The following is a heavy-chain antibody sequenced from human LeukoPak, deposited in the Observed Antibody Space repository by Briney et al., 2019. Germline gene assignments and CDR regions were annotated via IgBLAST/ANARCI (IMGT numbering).Heavy chain of an antibody. Sequence: KPSETLSLTCAVYGGSFSGYYWSWIRQPPGKGLEWIGEINHSGSTNYNPSLKSRVTISVDTSKNQFSLKLSSVTAADTAVYYCASPYEPRGAFGIWGQGTMVTVSS. D-gene: IGHD1-14*01. CDR2: INHSGST. J-gene: IGHJ3*02. CDR1: GGSFSGYY. V-gene: IGHV4-34*01. CDR3: ASPYEPRGAFGI.